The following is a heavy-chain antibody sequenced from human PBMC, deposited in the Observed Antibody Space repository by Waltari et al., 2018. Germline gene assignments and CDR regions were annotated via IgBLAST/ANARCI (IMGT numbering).Heavy chain of an antibody. CDR1: GFTFSRYE. J-gene: IGHJ3*02. CDR2: ISSSGNTM. CDR3: ARDHSGTYSFDI. D-gene: IGHD1-26*01. Sequence: EVQLVESGGGLAQPGGSLRLSCAASGFTFSRYEMNWVRPAPGKGLEWLSYISSSGNTMYYADSVKGRFTISRDNAKNSLNLQMNPLRAEDTAVYYCARDHSGTYSFDIWGQGIMVTVSS. V-gene: IGHV3-48*03.